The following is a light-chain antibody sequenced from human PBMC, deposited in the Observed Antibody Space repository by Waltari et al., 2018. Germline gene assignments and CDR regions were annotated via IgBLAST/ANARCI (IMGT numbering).Light chain of an antibody. CDR3: QSYDSSLNAV. CDR1: RSNIGARYA. V-gene: IGLV1-40*01. J-gene: IGLJ3*02. CDR2: AFV. Sequence: QSVLTQPPSLSGAPAHTVTNSCTRRRSNIGARYAVHLYQPLPRAAPKLPIYAFVNRPSGVPDRFYGSKSGTSASLAINGLQAEDEAIYYCQSYDSSLNAVFGGGTKVTVL.